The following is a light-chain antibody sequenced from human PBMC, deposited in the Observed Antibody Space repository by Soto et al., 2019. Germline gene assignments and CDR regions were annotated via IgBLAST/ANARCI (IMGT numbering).Light chain of an antibody. Sequence: QSVLTQPPSVSGAPGQRVTISCTGSSSNIGADSDVHWYQQIPGTAPKLLIYDNTNRPSGVPDRFSGSKSGTSASLAITGVQAEDEADYYCQSLDKSLDVNVFGSGTKLTVL. CDR3: QSLDKSLDVNV. V-gene: IGLV1-40*01. J-gene: IGLJ1*01. CDR1: SSNIGADSD. CDR2: DNT.